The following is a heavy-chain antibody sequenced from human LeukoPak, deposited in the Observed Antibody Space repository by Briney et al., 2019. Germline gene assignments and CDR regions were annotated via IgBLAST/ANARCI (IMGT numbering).Heavy chain of an antibody. CDR2: IYYSGST. Sequence: SGGSLRLSCAASGFTFSSYSMNWVRQPPGKGLEWIGSIYYSGSTYYNPSLKSRVTISVDTSKNQFSLKLSSVTAADTAVYYCARAKRGSFDYWGQGTLVTVSS. J-gene: IGHJ4*02. CDR3: ARAKRGSFDY. D-gene: IGHD3-10*01. V-gene: IGHV4-39*01. CDR1: GFTFSSYSMN.